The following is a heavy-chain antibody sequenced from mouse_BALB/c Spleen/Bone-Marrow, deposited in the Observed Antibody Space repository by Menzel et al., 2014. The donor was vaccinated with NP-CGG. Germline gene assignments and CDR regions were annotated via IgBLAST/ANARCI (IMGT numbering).Heavy chain of an antibody. V-gene: IGHV3-6*02. CDR3: SRGLFLMDY. CDR1: GYSITSGYY. J-gene: IGHJ4*01. Sequence: ESGPGPVKPSQSLSLTCSVTGYSITSGYYWNWIRQFPGNKLEWMGYISYDGTNNYRPSLKNRFSITRDTSKNQFFLKLNSVTTEDTATYYCSRGLFLMDYWGQGTSVTVSS. CDR2: ISYDGTN.